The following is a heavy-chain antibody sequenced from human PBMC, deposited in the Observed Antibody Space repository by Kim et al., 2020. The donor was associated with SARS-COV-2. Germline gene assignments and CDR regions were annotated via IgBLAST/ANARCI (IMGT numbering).Heavy chain of an antibody. V-gene: IGHV4-59*01. Sequence: SETLSLTCTVSGGSISSYYWSWIRQPPGKGLEWIGYIYYSGSTNYNPSLKSRVTISVDTSKNQFSLKLSSMTAADTAVYYCAREGDSSGWYWYFDLWGRGTLVTVSS. CDR2: IYYSGST. J-gene: IGHJ2*01. D-gene: IGHD6-19*01. CDR1: GGSISSYY. CDR3: AREGDSSGWYWYFDL.